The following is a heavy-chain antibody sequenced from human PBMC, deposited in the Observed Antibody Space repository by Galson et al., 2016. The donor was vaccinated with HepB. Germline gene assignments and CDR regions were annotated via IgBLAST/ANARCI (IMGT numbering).Heavy chain of an antibody. CDR3: AKSKERWNPNYYYMDV. CDR2: ISGSGGTT. V-gene: IGHV3-23*01. CDR1: GFTFSSYA. Sequence: SLRLSCAASGFTFSSYAMSWVRQAPGKGLEWLSAISGSGGTTYYADSAKGRFTISRDNSKNTLFLQMNSLRAEDTAVYYCAKSKERWNPNYYYMDVWGKGTTVTVSS. D-gene: IGHD1-1*01. J-gene: IGHJ6*03.